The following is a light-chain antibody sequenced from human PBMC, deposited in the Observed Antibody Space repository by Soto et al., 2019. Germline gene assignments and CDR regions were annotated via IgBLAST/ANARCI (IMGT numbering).Light chain of an antibody. J-gene: IGKJ1*01. Sequence: DIQLTQSPSSLSASVGDRVTITCRASESVTIWLAWYQQKPGKAPRLLIYDASTLEGGVPSRFSASGSGTEFTLTISSMQPDDVATYYCEQYDTRSPWTFGQGTKIEIK. CDR1: ESVTIW. V-gene: IGKV1-5*01. CDR3: EQYDTRSPWT. CDR2: DAS.